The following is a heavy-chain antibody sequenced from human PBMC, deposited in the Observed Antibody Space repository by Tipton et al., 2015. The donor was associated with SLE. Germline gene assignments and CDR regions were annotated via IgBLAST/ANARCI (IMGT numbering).Heavy chain of an antibody. CDR3: AKDGRDSGNLQH. J-gene: IGHJ1*01. CDR2: INWNSGSI. V-gene: IGHV3-9*01. CDR1: GFTFDDYA. D-gene: IGHD1-26*01. Sequence: SLRLSCAASGFTFDDYAMHWVRQAPGKGLEWVSGINWNSGSIVYADSVKGRFTIPRDNAKTSLYLQMNSLRAEDTALYYCAKDGRDSGNLQHWGQGTLVTVSS.